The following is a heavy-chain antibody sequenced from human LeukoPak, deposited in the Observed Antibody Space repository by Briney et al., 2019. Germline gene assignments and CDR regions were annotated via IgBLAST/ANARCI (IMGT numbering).Heavy chain of an antibody. D-gene: IGHD5-12*01. CDR3: ARDYSVATIQPGDY. CDR1: GYTFTSYS. V-gene: IGHV1-18*01. CDR2: ISAYNGNT. Sequence: GASVKVSCKASGYTFTSYSISWVRQAPGQGLEWMGWISAYNGNTNYAQKLQGRVTMTTDTSTSTAYMELRSLRSDDTAVYYCARDYSVATIQPGDYWGQGTLVTVSS. J-gene: IGHJ4*02.